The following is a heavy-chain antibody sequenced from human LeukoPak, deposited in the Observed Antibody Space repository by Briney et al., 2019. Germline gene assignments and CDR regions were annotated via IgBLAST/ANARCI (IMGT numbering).Heavy chain of an antibody. Sequence: PGGSLRLSCAASGFTFDDYAMHWVRHAPGKGLEWVSGINWYSSSIVYADSVKGRFTISRVNAKNSLYLQMNSLRAEDMALYYCAKGVSSGWTGIDYWGQGTLVTVSS. D-gene: IGHD6-19*01. J-gene: IGHJ4*02. CDR1: GFTFDDYA. CDR2: INWYSSSI. CDR3: AKGVSSGWTGIDY. V-gene: IGHV3-9*03.